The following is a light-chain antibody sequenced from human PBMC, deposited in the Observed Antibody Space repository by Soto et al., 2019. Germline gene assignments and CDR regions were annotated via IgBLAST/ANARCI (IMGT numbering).Light chain of an antibody. CDR1: SSNIGVNS. CDR2: SNN. J-gene: IGLJ3*02. Sequence: QSVLTQPPSASGTPGQRVTIFCSGSSSNIGVNSVTWYQHLPGTAPKLLIYSNNQRPSGVPDRFSGSRSGTSASLAISGLQSEDEADYYCAVWDDSLNGWVFGGGTKLTVL. V-gene: IGLV1-44*01. CDR3: AVWDDSLNGWV.